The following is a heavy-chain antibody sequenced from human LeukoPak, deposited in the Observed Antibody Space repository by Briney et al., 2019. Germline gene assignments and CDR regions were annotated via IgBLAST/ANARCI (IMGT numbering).Heavy chain of an antibody. CDR3: ARDELAAAGNKYFYCGMDV. D-gene: IGHD6-13*01. Sequence: ASVKDSFKASGYTFTSYGISGVRQAPGQGLEWMGWISAYNGNTNYAQKLQGRVTMTTDTSTSTAYMELRSLRSDDTAVYYCARDELAAAGNKYFYCGMDVWGQGTTVTVSS. CDR1: GYTFTSYG. J-gene: IGHJ6*02. V-gene: IGHV1-18*01. CDR2: ISAYNGNT.